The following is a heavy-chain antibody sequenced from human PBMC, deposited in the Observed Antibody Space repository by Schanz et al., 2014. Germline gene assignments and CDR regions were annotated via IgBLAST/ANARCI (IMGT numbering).Heavy chain of an antibody. CDR1: GYTFTSYY. J-gene: IGHJ3*02. V-gene: IGHV1-46*01. Sequence: QVQLVQSGAEVKKPGASVKVSCEASGYTFTSYYIHWFRQAPGQGLEWMGLINPSVGNTNYAQKFRGRVTMTRDTTTSTVDMELSSLRSEDAVVYFCARGQSTGAFDIWGQGTMVTVS. CDR3: ARGQSTGAFDI. CDR2: INPSVGNT.